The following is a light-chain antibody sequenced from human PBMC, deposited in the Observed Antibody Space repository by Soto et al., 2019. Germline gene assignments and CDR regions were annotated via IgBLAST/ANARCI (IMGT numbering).Light chain of an antibody. CDR2: DAS. CDR3: HHCSIWSLT. CDR1: QSVSSY. Sequence: EIVLSQSPATLSLSPGERATVSCRASQSVSSYLAWYQQKPGQAPRLLISDASNRATGIPARFSGSGSGTDFTLTISCLEPEDFAVDYCHHCSIWSLTFGGGTKVEIK. J-gene: IGKJ4*01. V-gene: IGKV3-11*01.